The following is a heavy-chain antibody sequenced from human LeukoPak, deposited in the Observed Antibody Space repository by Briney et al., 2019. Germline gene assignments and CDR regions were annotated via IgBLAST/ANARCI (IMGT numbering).Heavy chain of an antibody. CDR3: ARDLYDGAAGYFDS. J-gene: IGHJ4*02. V-gene: IGHV3-21*01. CDR1: GFTFSSYS. Sequence: GGSLRLSCAASGFTFSSYSMNWVRQAPGKGLEWVSSISSSNYIYYADSLKGRFTISRDNAKNSLYLQMNSLRAEDTAVYYCARDLYDGAAGYFDSWGQGTLVTVSS. CDR2: ISSSNYI. D-gene: IGHD2-8*01.